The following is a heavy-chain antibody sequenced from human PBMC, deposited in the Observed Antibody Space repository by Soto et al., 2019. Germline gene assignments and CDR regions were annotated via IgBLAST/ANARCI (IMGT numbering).Heavy chain of an antibody. CDR1: GFTFGSYW. D-gene: IGHD2-21*02. CDR2: IKQDGSEK. J-gene: IGHJ4*02. V-gene: IGHV3-7*01. CDR3: ASLSCGAYCYSSDY. Sequence: PGGSLRLSCAASGFTFGSYWMSWVRQAPGKGLEWVANIKQDGSEKYYVDSVKGRFTISRDNAKNSLYLQMNSLRAEDTAVYYCASLSCGAYCYSSDYWGQGTRVTVSS.